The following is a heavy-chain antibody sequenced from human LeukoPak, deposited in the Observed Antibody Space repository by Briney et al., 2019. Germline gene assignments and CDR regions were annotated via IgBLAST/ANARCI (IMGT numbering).Heavy chain of an antibody. CDR3: ARTVGIVVIPGVQEDAYFDN. Sequence: SETLSLTCAVYGGSFSDYYRSWLRQPPGKGLEWIGEINHSGNTYYNPSLKSRVTVSVDTSKNQFSLKLDSVTAADTAVYYCARTVGIVVIPGVQEDAYFDNWGQGTLVTVSS. D-gene: IGHD2-2*01. CDR2: INHSGNT. V-gene: IGHV4-34*01. J-gene: IGHJ4*02. CDR1: GGSFSDYY.